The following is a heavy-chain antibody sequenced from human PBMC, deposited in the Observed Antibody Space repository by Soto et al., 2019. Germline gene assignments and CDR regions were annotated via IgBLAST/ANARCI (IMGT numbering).Heavy chain of an antibody. D-gene: IGHD3-10*01. V-gene: IGHV3-11*01. CDR2: ISGSGRTI. J-gene: IGHJ6*02. Sequence: GSLRLSCAASGFTFSDYYMNWIRQAPGKGLEWVSCISGSGRTIYYADSVKGRFTISRDNAKKSLYLQMNSLRAEDTAVYYCASAHPIWYGVHYSYGMDVWGQGTTVTVSS. CDR1: GFTFSDYY. CDR3: ASAHPIWYGVHYSYGMDV.